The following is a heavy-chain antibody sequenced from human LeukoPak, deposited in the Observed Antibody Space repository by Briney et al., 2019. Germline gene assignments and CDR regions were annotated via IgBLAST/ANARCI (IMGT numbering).Heavy chain of an antibody. Sequence: GGSQRLSCAASGFTFSSYWMHWVRQAPGKGLVWVSRINSDGSSTSYADSVKGRFTISRDNAKNTLYLQMNSLRAEDTAVYYCARDRITIFGVVSEHYMDVWGKGTTVTVSS. J-gene: IGHJ6*03. CDR3: ARDRITIFGVVSEHYMDV. D-gene: IGHD3-3*01. V-gene: IGHV3-74*01. CDR1: GFTFSSYW. CDR2: INSDGSST.